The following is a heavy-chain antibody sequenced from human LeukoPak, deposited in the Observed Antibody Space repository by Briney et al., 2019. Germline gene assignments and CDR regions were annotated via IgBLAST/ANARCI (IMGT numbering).Heavy chain of an antibody. CDR3: ARHTTSGWYQVVY. V-gene: IGHV4-34*01. D-gene: IGHD6-19*01. J-gene: IGHJ4*02. CDR1: GGSFSGCY. Sequence: SETLSLTCAVYGGSFSGCYWSWIRQPPGKGLEWIGEINHSGSTNYNPSLKSRVTISVDTSKNQFSLKLSSVTAADTAVYYCARHTTSGWYQVVYWGQGTLVTVSS. CDR2: INHSGST.